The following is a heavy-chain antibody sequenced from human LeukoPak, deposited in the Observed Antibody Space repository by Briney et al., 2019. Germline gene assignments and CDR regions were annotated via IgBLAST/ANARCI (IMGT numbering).Heavy chain of an antibody. CDR2: INPNSGDT. J-gene: IGHJ4*02. CDR3: VRGSTSPRGYFDY. D-gene: IGHD1-26*01. Sequence: ASVKVSCKASGYIFTGYYMHWVRQAPGQGLEWMGWINPNSGDTNYAQKFQGRVTMTRDTSTSTVYMELSSLRSEDTAVYYCVRGSTSPRGYFDYWGQGTLVAVSS. V-gene: IGHV1-2*02. CDR1: GYIFTGYY.